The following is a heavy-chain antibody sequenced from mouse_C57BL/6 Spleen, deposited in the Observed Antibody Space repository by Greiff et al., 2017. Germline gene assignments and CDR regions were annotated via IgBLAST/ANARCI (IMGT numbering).Heavy chain of an antibody. CDR3: ARRWDEAWFAY. CDR1: GYTFTSYW. J-gene: IGHJ3*01. V-gene: IGHV1-61*01. Sequence: QVQLQQPGAELVRPGSSVKLSCKASGYTFTSYWMDWVKQRPGQGLAWLGNIYPSDIETHYNQKFKDKATLTVDKSSSTAYMQLSSLTSEDSAVYYCARRWDEAWFAYWGPGTLVTVSA. CDR2: IYPSDIET. D-gene: IGHD4-1*01.